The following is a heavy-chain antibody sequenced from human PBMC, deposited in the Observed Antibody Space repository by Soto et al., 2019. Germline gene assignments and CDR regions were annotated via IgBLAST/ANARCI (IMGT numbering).Heavy chain of an antibody. V-gene: IGHV1-24*01. D-gene: IGHD3-22*01. CDR1: GYTLTELS. CDR3: ATPRVGYYYDSSGQGLDAFDI. CDR2: FDPEDGET. Sequence: QVQLVQSGAEVKKPGASVKVSCKVSGYTLTELSMHWVRQAPGKGLEWMGGFDPEDGETIYAQKFQGRVTMTEYTSTDTAYMELSSLRSEDTAVYYCATPRVGYYYDSSGQGLDAFDIWGQGTMVTVSS. J-gene: IGHJ3*02.